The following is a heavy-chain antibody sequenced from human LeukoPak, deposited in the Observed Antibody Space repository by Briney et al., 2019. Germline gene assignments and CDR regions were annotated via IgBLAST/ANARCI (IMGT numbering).Heavy chain of an antibody. CDR3: ARDARRYGDYEEYYFDY. D-gene: IGHD4-17*01. CDR2: ISYDGSNK. V-gene: IGHV3-30*06. Sequence: SLRLSSVAPGFSLSVYLMYCVREAPGKGVEWGAVISYDGSNKYYADSVKGRFTISRDNSKNTLYLQMNSLRAEDTAVYYCARDARRYGDYEEYYFDYWGQGTLVTVSS. J-gene: IGHJ4*02. CDR1: GFSLSVYL.